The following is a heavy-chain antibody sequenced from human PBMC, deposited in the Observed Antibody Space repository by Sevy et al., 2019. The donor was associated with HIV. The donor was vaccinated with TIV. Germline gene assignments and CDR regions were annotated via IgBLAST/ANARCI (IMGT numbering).Heavy chain of an antibody. CDR3: ARTSRFLEWLLPGGPDYGMDV. CDR2: IYHSGST. Sequence: SETLSLTCTVSGYSISSGYYWGWIRPPPGKGLEWIGSIYHSGSTYYNPSLKSRVTISVDTSKNQFSLKLSSVTAADTAMYYCARTSRFLEWLLPGGPDYGMDVWGQGTTVTVSS. V-gene: IGHV4-38-2*02. J-gene: IGHJ6*02. CDR1: GYSISSGYY. D-gene: IGHD3-3*01.